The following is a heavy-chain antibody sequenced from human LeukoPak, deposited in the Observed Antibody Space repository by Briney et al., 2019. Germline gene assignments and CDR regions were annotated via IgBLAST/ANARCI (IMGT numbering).Heavy chain of an antibody. CDR1: GFTFSSYW. D-gene: IGHD4-11*01. CDR3: ARAVTSASKSDY. J-gene: IGHJ4*02. CDR2: INTDGSFT. Sequence: PGGSLRLSCAASGFTFSSYWMHWVRQAPGKGLVWVSRINTDGSFTNYADSVKGRFTISRDNAKNTLYLQMNSLRAEDTAVYYCARAVTSASKSDYWGQGTLVTVSS. V-gene: IGHV3-74*01.